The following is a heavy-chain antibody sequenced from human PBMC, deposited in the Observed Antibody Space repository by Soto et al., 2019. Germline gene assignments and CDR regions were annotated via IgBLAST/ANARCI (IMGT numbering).Heavy chain of an antibody. CDR1: GFTFSSYG. D-gene: IGHD3-10*01. V-gene: IGHV3-74*01. CDR2: IDNGGTNT. J-gene: IGHJ3*02. Sequence: PGGSLRLSCAASGFTFSSYGMHWVRQAPGKGLEWVSRIDNGGTNTVYADPVKGRFTISRDNAKNTLYLQMNSLRAEGTAVYYCAKDRGRPDAFNIRGQGTMVTVS. CDR3: AKDRGRPDAFNI.